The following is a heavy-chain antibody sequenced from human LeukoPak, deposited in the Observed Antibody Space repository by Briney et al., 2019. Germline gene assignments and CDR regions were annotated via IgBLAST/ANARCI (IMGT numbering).Heavy chain of an antibody. CDR3: ARDLGLSSGYAYYYYSMDV. V-gene: IGHV1-3*01. D-gene: IGHD3-22*01. CDR2: INAGNGNT. CDR1: GYTFTTYT. Sequence: ASVKVSCKASGYTFTTYTMHWVRQAPGQRLEWMGWINAGNGNTKYSQKFQGRVTITRDTSASTAYMELSSLRSEDTAMYYCARDLGLSSGYAYYYYSMDVWGQGTTVIVSS. J-gene: IGHJ6*02.